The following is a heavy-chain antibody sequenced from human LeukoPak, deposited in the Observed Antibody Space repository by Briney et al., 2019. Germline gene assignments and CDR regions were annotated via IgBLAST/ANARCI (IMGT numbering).Heavy chain of an antibody. D-gene: IGHD1-26*01. CDR3: ASLVGATFP. CDR2: IYYSGST. Sequence: SETLSLTCTVSGYSISSGNYWGWIRQPPGKGLEWIGSIYYSGSTYYNPSLKSRVTISVDTSKNQFSLKLSSVTAADTAVYYCASLVGATFPWGQGTLVTVSS. J-gene: IGHJ5*02. CDR1: GYSISSGNY. V-gene: IGHV4-38-2*02.